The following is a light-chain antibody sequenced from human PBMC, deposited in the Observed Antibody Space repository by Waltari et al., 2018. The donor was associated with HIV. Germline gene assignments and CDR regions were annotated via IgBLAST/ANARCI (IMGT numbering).Light chain of an antibody. V-gene: IGLV2-14*03. CDR3: SSYTRSSTVI. CDR1: ATDVGAYNR. CDR2: AVT. Sequence: QSALSQPASVSAFPEQSITISCTGTATDVGAYNRVSWYQQVPNKAPKLIIYAVTQRPSGVSSRFSGSKSGNTASLTISGLQADDEADYYCSSYTRSSTVIFGVGTKVAVL. J-gene: IGLJ2*01.